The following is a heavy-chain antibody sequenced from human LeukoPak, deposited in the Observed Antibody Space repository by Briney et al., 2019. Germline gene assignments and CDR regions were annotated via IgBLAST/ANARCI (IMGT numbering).Heavy chain of an antibody. CDR1: GGSISSFY. CDR2: IYYSGST. J-gene: IGHJ4*02. Sequence: PSETLSLTCTVSGGSISSFYWSWIRQPPGKGLEWIGYIYYSGSTNYNPSLKSRVTISVDTSKNQFSLNLSSVTAADTAVYYCTRGEWLADYWGQGTLVTVSS. D-gene: IGHD6-19*01. V-gene: IGHV4-59*01. CDR3: TRGEWLADY.